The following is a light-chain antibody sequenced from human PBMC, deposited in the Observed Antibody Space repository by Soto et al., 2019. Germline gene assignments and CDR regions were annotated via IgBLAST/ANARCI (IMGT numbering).Light chain of an antibody. CDR1: QHVNNNY. V-gene: IGKV3-20*01. CDR3: QQYGGSSLYT. J-gene: IGKJ2*01. Sequence: EIVLTQSPGTLSLSPGERATLSCRASQHVNNNYLGWYQQKPGQAPRIIIYGASTRATGIPDRISCSGFGTDFTLTISILEPEDFAVYYCQQYGGSSLYTFCQGTKVEIK. CDR2: GAS.